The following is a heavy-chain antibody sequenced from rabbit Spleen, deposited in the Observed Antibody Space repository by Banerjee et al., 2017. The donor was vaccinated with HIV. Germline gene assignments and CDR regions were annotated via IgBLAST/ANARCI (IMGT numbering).Heavy chain of an antibody. D-gene: IGHD1-1*01. V-gene: IGHV1S45*01. CDR2: IYTGNAKT. J-gene: IGHJ4*01. Sequence: QEQLVESGGGLVQPEGSLTLTCTASGFSFNVNYDMCWVRQAPGKGLEWIGCIYTGNAKTYYASWAKGRFTISKTSNTVDLKMTSLTAADTATYFCVRDSGSGHYIDVLFNLWGPGTLVTVS. CDR3: VRDSGSGHYIDVLFNL. CDR1: GFSFNVNYD.